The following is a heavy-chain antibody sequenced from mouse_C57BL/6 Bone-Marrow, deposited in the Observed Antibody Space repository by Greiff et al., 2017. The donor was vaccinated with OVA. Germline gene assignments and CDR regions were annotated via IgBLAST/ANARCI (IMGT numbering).Heavy chain of an antibody. CDR2: IDPENGDT. V-gene: IGHV14-4*01. Sequence: EVQVVESGAELVRPGASVKLSCTASGFNIKEDYMHWVKERPEQGLEWIGWIDPENGDTEYASKFQGKATITADTSSKTVYLHLSSLTSEDTAVYYCTTYRYWGQGTTLTVSS. CDR3: TTYRY. J-gene: IGHJ2*01. CDR1: GFNIKEDY.